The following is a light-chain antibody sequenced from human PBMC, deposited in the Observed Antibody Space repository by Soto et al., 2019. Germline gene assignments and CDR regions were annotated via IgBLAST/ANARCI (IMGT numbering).Light chain of an antibody. V-gene: IGKV3-20*01. J-gene: IGKJ3*01. Sequence: EIVLTQSPGTLSLSPGERATLSCRASQSVSSSYLAWYQQKPGQAPRLLIYGASSRATGIPDRFSGSGSGTDFTLSISRLEPEDLAVYYCQQDGSSPPFTFGPGTKVDIQ. CDR1: QSVSSSY. CDR3: QQDGSSPPFT. CDR2: GAS.